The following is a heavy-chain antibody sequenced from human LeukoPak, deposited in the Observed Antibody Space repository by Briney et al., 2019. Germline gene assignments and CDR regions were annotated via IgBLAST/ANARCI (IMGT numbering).Heavy chain of an antibody. D-gene: IGHD1-26*01. CDR3: ARQFIVGDFGWFDP. V-gene: IGHV5-51*01. J-gene: IGHJ5*02. Sequence: GESLKISCKGSGCSFANYWIGWVRQMPGKGLEWLGVIYPADSLTRYSPSFQGQVTISADKSISTAYLQWSSLKASDSAMYYCARQFIVGDFGWFDPWGQGTLVTVSS. CDR1: GCSFANYW. CDR2: IYPADSLT.